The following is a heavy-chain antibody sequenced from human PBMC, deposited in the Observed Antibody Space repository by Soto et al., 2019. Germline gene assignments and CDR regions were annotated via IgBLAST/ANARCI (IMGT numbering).Heavy chain of an antibody. V-gene: IGHV3-23*01. CDR1: GFTFSSYA. J-gene: IGHJ4*02. CDR3: AKDPPTPTYYYDSSGYY. D-gene: IGHD3-22*01. Sequence: EVQLLESGGGLVQPGGSLRLSCAASGFTFSSYAMSWVRQAPGKGLEWVSAISGSGGSTYYADSVKGRFTISRDNSKNTLYLQMNSLRAEDTAVYYCAKDPPTPTYYYDSSGYYWGQGTLVTVSS. CDR2: ISGSGGST.